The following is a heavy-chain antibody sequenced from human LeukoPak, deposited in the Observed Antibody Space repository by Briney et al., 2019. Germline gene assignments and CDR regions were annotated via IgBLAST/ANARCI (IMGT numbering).Heavy chain of an antibody. CDR3: AKSVYGDRGVSRYFDY. Sequence: GRSLRLSCAASGFTFDDYAMHWVRQAPGKGLEWVSGISWNSGSIGYADSVKGRFTISRDNAKNSLYLQMNSLRAEDTALYYCAKSVYGDRGVSRYFDYWGQGTLVTVSS. V-gene: IGHV3-9*01. D-gene: IGHD4-17*01. CDR1: GFTFDDYA. J-gene: IGHJ4*02. CDR2: ISWNSGSI.